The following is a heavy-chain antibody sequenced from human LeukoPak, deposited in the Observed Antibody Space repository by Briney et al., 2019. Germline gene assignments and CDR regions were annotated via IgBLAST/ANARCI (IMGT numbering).Heavy chain of an antibody. CDR2: ISAYNGNT. D-gene: IGHD3-22*01. Sequence: ASVTVSCKASGYTFTNYGINWVRQAPGQGLEWMGWISAYNGNTNYAQKLQGRVTMTTDTSTSTAYMELRSLRSDDPAVYYCAFYDSSGYYFDYWGQGTMVTVSS. V-gene: IGHV1-18*01. CDR3: AFYDSSGYYFDY. J-gene: IGHJ4*02. CDR1: GYTFTNYG.